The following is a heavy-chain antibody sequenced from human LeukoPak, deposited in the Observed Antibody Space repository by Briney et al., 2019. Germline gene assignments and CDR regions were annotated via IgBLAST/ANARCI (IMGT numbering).Heavy chain of an antibody. Sequence: PGRSLRLSCAASGFTFDDYAMHWVRQAPGKGLEWVSGISYNSDGKGYADSVKGRFTISRDNSKNTLYLQMNSLRAEDTAVYYCAKDPRGDVYDFWSGHFDYWGQGTLVTVSS. D-gene: IGHD3-3*01. J-gene: IGHJ4*02. CDR3: AKDPRGDVYDFWSGHFDY. CDR2: ISYNSDGK. V-gene: IGHV3-9*01. CDR1: GFTFDDYA.